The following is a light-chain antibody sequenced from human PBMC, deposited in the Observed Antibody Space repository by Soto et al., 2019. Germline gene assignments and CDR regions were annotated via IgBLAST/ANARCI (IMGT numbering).Light chain of an antibody. CDR3: GADHGSGCNFV. CDR1: SGYSNYK. CDR2: VGTGGIVG. J-gene: IGLJ2*01. V-gene: IGLV9-49*01. Sequence: QSVLTQPPSASASLGASVTLTCTLSSGYSNYKVDWYQQRPGKGPRFVMRVGTGGIVGSKGDGIPDRFSVLGSGLNRYLTIKNIQEEDESDYHCGADHGSGCNFVFGGGTKLTVL.